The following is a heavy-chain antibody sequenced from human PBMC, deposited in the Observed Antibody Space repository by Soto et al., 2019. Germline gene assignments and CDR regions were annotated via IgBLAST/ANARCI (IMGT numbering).Heavy chain of an antibody. V-gene: IGHV3-73*02. J-gene: IGHJ1*01. CDR3: TRRSSWSYAEYFQH. CDR1: GFTFSGSA. D-gene: IGHD6-13*01. Sequence: EVQLVESGGGLVQPGGSLKLSCAASGFTFSGSAMPWVRQASGKGLEWVGRIRSNANGYGTAYAASINGRSTISSDDSKYTAYMQMNSLKTEDTAVYYCTRRSSWSYAEYFQHWGQGTLVTVSS. CDR2: IRSNANGYGT.